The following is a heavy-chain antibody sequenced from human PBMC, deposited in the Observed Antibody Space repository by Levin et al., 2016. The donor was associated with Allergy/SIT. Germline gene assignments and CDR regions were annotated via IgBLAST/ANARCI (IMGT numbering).Heavy chain of an antibody. V-gene: IGHV4-34*01. CDR2: INHIGST. CDR3: ARDRTHWSGRGGNGMDV. Sequence: SETLSLTCAVYGGSFSGYYLSWIRQPPGKGLEWIGEINHIGSTNYNPSLKSRVTIAVDTSKNEVSLEMRSVTAADTAVYYCARDRTHWSGRGGNGMDVWGQGTTVTVSS. J-gene: IGHJ6*02. D-gene: IGHD2-8*02. CDR1: GGSFSGYY.